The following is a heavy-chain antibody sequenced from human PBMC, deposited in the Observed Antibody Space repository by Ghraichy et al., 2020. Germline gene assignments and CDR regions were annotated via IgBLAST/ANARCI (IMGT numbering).Heavy chain of an antibody. CDR2: INNRGTTT. CDR1: GFSFSDFY. V-gene: IGHV3-11*01. Sequence: GGSLRLSCLASGFSFSDFYMNWVRQTPEKGPEWLAYINNRGTTTFYADSVRGRFTISRDIGKNALFLQMENLRVEDTAIYYCVREAGAFDYWGQGALVTVSS. CDR3: VREAGAFDY. J-gene: IGHJ4*02. D-gene: IGHD1-14*01.